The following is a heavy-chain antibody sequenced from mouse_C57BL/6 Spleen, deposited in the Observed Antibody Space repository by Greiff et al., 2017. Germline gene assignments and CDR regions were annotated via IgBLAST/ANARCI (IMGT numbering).Heavy chain of an antibody. CDR1: GYTFTSYW. CDR2: IDPSDSYT. Sequence: QVHVKQPGAELVMPGASVKLSCKASGYTFTSYWMHWVKQRPGQGLEWIGEIDPSDSYTNYNQKFKGKSTLTVDKSSSTAYMQLSSLTSEDSAVYYCARVVLRGWYFDVWGTGTTVTVSS. CDR3: ARVVLRGWYFDV. J-gene: IGHJ1*03. V-gene: IGHV1-69*01. D-gene: IGHD1-1*01.